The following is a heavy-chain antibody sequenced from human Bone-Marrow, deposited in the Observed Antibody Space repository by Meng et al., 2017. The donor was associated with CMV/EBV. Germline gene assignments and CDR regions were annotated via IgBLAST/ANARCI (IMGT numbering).Heavy chain of an antibody. CDR3: ARGRYCSSTSCVNTVLYYYYGLDV. J-gene: IGHJ6*02. CDR1: GGSISSSNW. CDR2: IYHSGST. V-gene: IGHV4-4*02. D-gene: IGHD2-2*01. Sequence: SETLSLTCAVSGGSISSSNWWSWVRQPPGKGLEWIGEIYHSGSTNYNPSLKSRVTISVDKSKNQFSLKLSSVTAADTAVYYCARGRYCSSTSCVNTVLYYYYGLDVWGQGTTVTVSS.